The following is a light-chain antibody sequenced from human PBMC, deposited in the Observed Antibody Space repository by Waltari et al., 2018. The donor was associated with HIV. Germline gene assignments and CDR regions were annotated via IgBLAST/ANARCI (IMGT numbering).Light chain of an antibody. CDR1: SSNIGSNT. Sequence: QSVLTQTPSASGTPGQRVIVSCSGSSSNIGSNTVNWYQLLPGAPPSLLIHRPNQRPSGVPDRCSGSKAGASASLAISGLQSEDEADYYCAAWDDNLNGYVFGSGTKVTVL. CDR3: AAWDDNLNGYV. CDR2: RPN. V-gene: IGLV1-44*01. J-gene: IGLJ1*01.